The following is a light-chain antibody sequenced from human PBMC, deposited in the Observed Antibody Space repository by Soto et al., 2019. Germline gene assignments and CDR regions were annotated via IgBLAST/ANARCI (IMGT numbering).Light chain of an antibody. CDR2: EVN. CDR1: RSDIGDSNF. V-gene: IGLV2-14*01. Sequence: QSVLTHPASVSGSPGQSVTISCTGPRSDIGDSNFISWYQHSPGKAPRLLIYEVNNRPSGVSKRFSGSKAGNTASLTISGLPDDDEADYFCASFRSGTILVFGSGTKVTVL. J-gene: IGLJ1*01. CDR3: ASFRSGTILV.